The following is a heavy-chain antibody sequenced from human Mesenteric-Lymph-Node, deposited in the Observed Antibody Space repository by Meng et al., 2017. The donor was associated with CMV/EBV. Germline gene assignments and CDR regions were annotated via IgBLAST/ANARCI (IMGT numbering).Heavy chain of an antibody. J-gene: IGHJ4*02. CDR1: GGSFSGYY. Sequence: QVQLQQWGAGLLTPSETLSLTCAVYGGSFSGYYWSWIRQPPGKGLEWIGEINHSGVPNYNPSLKSRVTISLDRSKNQFSLKLSSVTAEDTAVYYCARGSDIPVNNYWGQGTLVTVS. D-gene: IGHD2-15*01. CDR2: INHSGVP. V-gene: IGHV4-34*01. CDR3: ARGSDIPVNNY.